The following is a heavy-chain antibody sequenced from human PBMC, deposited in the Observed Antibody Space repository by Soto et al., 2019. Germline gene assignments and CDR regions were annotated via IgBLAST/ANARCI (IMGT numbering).Heavy chain of an antibody. V-gene: IGHV2-5*02. CDR2: IYWDDDR. J-gene: IGHJ3*02. D-gene: IGHD3-16*01. CDR3: AHIMITWGGVSALDAFDM. Sequence: ESGPTLVNPTQTLTLTCSFSGFSLSTSRVGVAWIRQPPGKALEWLAIIYWDDDRRYSPSLKTRLAITKDTSKNQVVLTMTNLDPGDTATYYCAHIMITWGGVSALDAFDMWGQGTMVTGSS. CDR1: GFSLSTSRVG.